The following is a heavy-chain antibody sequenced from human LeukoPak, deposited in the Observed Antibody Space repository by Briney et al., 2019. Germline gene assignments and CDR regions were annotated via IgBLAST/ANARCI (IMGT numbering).Heavy chain of an antibody. CDR2: ISYDGSNK. J-gene: IGHJ4*02. V-gene: IGHV3-30*18. CDR3: AKGSSYYDFWSGYYFDY. Sequence: GGSLRLSCAASGFTFSSYGMHWVRQAPGKGLEWVAVISYDGSNKYYADSVKGRFTISRDNSKNTLYLQMNSLRAEDTAVYYCAKGSSYYDFWSGYYFDYWGQGTLVTVSS. D-gene: IGHD3-3*01. CDR1: GFTFSSYG.